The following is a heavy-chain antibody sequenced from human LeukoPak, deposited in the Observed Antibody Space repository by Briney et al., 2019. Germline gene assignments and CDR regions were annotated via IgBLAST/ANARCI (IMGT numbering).Heavy chain of an antibody. CDR1: GYTFTSYG. Sequence: GASVKVSCKASGYTFTSYGISWVRQAPGQGLEWMGWISAYNGNTNYAQKLQGRVTMTTDTSTSTAYMELSSLRSEDTAVYYCARYSYYDSSGYRTFDYWGQGTLVTVSS. CDR3: ARYSYYDSSGYRTFDY. V-gene: IGHV1-18*01. CDR2: ISAYNGNT. D-gene: IGHD3-22*01. J-gene: IGHJ4*02.